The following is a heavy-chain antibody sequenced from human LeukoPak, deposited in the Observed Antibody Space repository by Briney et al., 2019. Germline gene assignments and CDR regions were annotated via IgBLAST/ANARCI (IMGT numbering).Heavy chain of an antibody. CDR2: INEDGSEK. CDR3: ARVGNNGWDSDH. D-gene: IGHD5-12*01. J-gene: IGHJ4*02. CDR1: GFSFTTYW. Sequence: GGSMRLSCAASGFSFTTYWMTWVRQAPGKGLQWVANINEDGSEKYYVDSVKGRFTISRDNTKNSLYLQMDTLRAEDTAVYYCARVGNNGWDSDHWGQGTLVTVSS. V-gene: IGHV3-7*01.